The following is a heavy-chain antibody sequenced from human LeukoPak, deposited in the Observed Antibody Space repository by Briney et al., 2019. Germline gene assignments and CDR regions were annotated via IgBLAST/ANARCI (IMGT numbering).Heavy chain of an antibody. Sequence: GGSLILSCAASGFTFSTDWMSSVRQAPGKGLGWVANIKKDGSEKYYMDSVKGRFTISRDNAENSLYLQMNSLRAEDTAVYYCAREGVHCNRSSGLKAYWGQGTHVADSS. V-gene: IGHV3-7*03. CDR3: AREGVHCNRSSGLKAY. CDR2: IKKDGSEK. J-gene: IGHJ4*02. D-gene: IGHD6-25*01. CDR1: GFTFSTDW.